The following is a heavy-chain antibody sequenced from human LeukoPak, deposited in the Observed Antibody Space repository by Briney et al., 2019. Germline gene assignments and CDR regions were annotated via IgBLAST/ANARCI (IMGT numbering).Heavy chain of an antibody. J-gene: IGHJ4*02. D-gene: IGHD3-22*01. V-gene: IGHV3-23*01. CDR2: TSGSGGGT. Sequence: GGSLRLSCAASGFTFSSYAMSWVRQAPGKGLEWVSGTSGSGGGTYYADSAKGRFTISRDNSKNTLYLQMNSLRAEDTAVYYCAKDKRDGSGYYWDYWGQGTLVTVSS. CDR1: GFTFSSYA. CDR3: AKDKRDGSGYYWDY.